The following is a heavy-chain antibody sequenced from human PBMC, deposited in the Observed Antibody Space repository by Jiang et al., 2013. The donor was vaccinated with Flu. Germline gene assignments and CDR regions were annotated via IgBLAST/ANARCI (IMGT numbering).Heavy chain of an antibody. V-gene: IGHV4-4*02. D-gene: IGHD2-8*01. Sequence: GPGLVKPSETLSLTCNVSGDSISSDNWWNWVRQPPGKGLEWIGEIYHSGSANYNPSLKSRVTISVDTSKNQFSLKLRSVTAADTAVYYCARSPNWLFPPDYWGQGTLVTVSS. CDR2: IYHSGSA. J-gene: IGHJ4*02. CDR1: GDSISSDNW. CDR3: ARSPNWLFPPDY.